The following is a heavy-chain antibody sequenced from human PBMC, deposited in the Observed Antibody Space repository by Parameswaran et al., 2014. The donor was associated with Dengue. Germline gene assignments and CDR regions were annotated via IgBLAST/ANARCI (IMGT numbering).Heavy chain of an antibody. CDR3: ARVVGRAGWTG. J-gene: IGHJ4*02. Sequence: WIRQPPGKGLEWIGEINHSGSTNYNPSLKSRVTISVDTSKNQFSLKLSSVTAADTAVYYCARVVGRAGWTGWGQGTLVTVSS. D-gene: IGHD1-26*01. V-gene: IGHV4-34*01. CDR2: INHSGST.